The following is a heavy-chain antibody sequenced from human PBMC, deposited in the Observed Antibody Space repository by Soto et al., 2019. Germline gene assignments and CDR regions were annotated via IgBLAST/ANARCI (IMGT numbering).Heavy chain of an antibody. V-gene: IGHV4-30-2*01. Sequence: SETLSLTCTVSGGSISSGGYSWSWIRQPPGKGLEWIGYIYHSGSTYYNPSPKSRVTISVDRSKNQFSLKLSSVTAADTAVYYCARAGRDYRMVRGESSANWFDPWGQGTLVTVSS. CDR1: GGSISSGGYS. D-gene: IGHD3-10*01. CDR2: IYHSGST. CDR3: ARAGRDYRMVRGESSANWFDP. J-gene: IGHJ5*02.